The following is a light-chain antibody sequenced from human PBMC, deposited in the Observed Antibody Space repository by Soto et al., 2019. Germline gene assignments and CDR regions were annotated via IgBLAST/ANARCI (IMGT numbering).Light chain of an antibody. CDR1: QSVRSN. J-gene: IGKJ4*01. CDR3: QQYATSPPT. V-gene: IGKV3-20*01. Sequence: EIVRTQSPATLSVSPGERFTLSCRSSQSVRSNLAWYQQRPCQAPSLLLYGASNRASGIPDRFAGSGSGTDFTLTISRLEPEDFAVYYCQQYATSPPTLGGGTKVDI. CDR2: GAS.